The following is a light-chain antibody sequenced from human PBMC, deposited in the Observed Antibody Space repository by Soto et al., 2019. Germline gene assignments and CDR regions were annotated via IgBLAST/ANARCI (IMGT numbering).Light chain of an antibody. CDR2: DAS. CDR1: QSVSRY. V-gene: IGKV3-11*01. CDR3: QQRSIWPLT. J-gene: IGKJ4*01. Sequence: EIILTQSPATLSLSPGERVTLSCRASQSVSRYLAWYQQKPGQAPRLLISDASNRATGIPARFSGSGSGTDFTLTISSLESEDFAVYYCQQRSIWPLTFGGGTKVEIK.